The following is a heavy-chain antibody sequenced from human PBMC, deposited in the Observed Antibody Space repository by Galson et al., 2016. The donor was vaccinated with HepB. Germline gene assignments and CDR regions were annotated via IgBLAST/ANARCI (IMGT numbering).Heavy chain of an antibody. Sequence: SLRLSCAVSGFTFIDYAMSWLRQAPGKGLEWVSGISGSGGSTFYADSVKGRFIISRDNSKNTLYMQMNSLRAEDTAVYYCAKDPYFRYSLNYGMDVWGQGTTVTV. J-gene: IGHJ6*02. CDR2: ISGSGGST. CDR1: GFTFIDYA. CDR3: AKDPYFRYSLNYGMDV. D-gene: IGHD5-12*01. V-gene: IGHV3-23*01.